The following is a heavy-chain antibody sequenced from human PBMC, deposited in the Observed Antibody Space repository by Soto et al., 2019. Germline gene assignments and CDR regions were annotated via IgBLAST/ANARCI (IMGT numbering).Heavy chain of an antibody. J-gene: IGHJ4*02. CDR2: INVANGNT. V-gene: IGHV1-3*01. CDR1: GYSFTSYA. D-gene: IGHD3-10*01. Sequence: QVQLVQSGAEVKKPGASVKVSCKASGYSFTSYAIHWVRQAPGQGLECMGWINVANGNTRYSQKFQGRVTITRDTSATTAYMDLSSLTSEDTAVYYCARSGGLDDWGQGTLITVSS. CDR3: ARSGGLDD.